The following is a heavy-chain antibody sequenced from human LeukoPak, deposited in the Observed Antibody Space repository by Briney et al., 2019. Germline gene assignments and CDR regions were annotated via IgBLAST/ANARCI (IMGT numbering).Heavy chain of an antibody. CDR1: GFTFSSYG. V-gene: IGHV3-30*02. J-gene: IGHJ4*02. CDR2: IRYDGSNK. Sequence: GGSLRLSCAASGFTFSSYGMHWVRQAPGKGLEWVAFIRYDGSNKYYADSVKGRFTISRDNSKNTLYLQMNSLRAEDTAVYYCAKDVRAVAGSGYFDYWGQGTLVTVSS. CDR3: AKDVRAVAGSGYFDY. D-gene: IGHD6-19*01.